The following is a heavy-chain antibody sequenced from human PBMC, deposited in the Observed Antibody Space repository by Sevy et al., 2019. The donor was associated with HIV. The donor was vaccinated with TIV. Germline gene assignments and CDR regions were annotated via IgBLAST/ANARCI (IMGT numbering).Heavy chain of an antibody. J-gene: IGHJ4*02. CDR1: GGTFSSYA. CDR3: AREGDIAVAGTSTAFDY. Sequence: ASVKVSCKASGGTFSSYAISWVRQAPGQGLEWMGGIIPIFGTANYAQKFQGRVTITADESTSTAYMELSSLRSEDTAVYYCAREGDIAVAGTSTAFDYWGQRTLVTVSS. D-gene: IGHD6-19*01. CDR2: IIPIFGTA. V-gene: IGHV1-69*13.